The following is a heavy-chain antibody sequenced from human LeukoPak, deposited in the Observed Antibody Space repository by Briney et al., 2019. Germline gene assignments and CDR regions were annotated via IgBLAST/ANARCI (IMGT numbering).Heavy chain of an antibody. CDR3: ARTSTLWWASSSGMDV. CDR1: GGSFSGYY. Sequence: SETLSLTCAVYGGSFSGYYWSWIRQPPGKGLEWIGEINHSGSTNYIPSLKSRVTISVDTSKNQFSLKLSSVTAADTAVYYCARTSTLWWASSSGMDVWGQGTTVTVSS. V-gene: IGHV4-34*01. J-gene: IGHJ6*02. CDR2: INHSGST. D-gene: IGHD2-21*01.